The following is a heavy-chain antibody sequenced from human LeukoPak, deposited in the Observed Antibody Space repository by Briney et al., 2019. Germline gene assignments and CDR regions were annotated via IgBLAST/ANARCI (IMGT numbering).Heavy chain of an antibody. J-gene: IGHJ4*02. Sequence: SETLSSTCTVSGDSFRSYHWSWLRQPPGKGLEWIGYISSSASTSYNPSLKSRVTISVDTSKNQFSLKLSSVTAADTAVYYCARVGRGDHSWGSYYCDHWGQGTLVTVSS. D-gene: IGHD3-16*01. CDR1: GDSFRSYH. CDR2: ISSSAST. CDR3: ARVGRGDHSWGSYYCDH. V-gene: IGHV4-59*01.